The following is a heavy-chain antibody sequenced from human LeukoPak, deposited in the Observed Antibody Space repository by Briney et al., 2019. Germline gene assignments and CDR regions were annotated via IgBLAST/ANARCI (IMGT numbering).Heavy chain of an antibody. J-gene: IGHJ4*03. CDR1: GYRFSNYW. D-gene: IGHD2-15*01. V-gene: IGHV5-10-1*01. Sequence: GESLKISCKGSGYRFSNYWISWVRQMPWKGLEWMGRIAPSDSYTNYSPSFQGHVTISADKSISSAYLQWSGLKASDTAMYYCARHRDCSSGACYPDYWGQGTLVTVSS. CDR3: ARHRDCSSGACYPDY. CDR2: IAPSDSYT.